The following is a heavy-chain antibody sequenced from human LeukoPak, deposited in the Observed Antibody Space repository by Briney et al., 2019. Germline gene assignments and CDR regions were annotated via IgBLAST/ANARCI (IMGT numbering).Heavy chain of an antibody. V-gene: IGHV3-7*01. Sequence: GGSLRLSCAASGFSLGDYWMNWVRQAPGKGLEWVANIKQDGNEKYFVDSVRGRFTISRDNAKNSLFLQMNSLRAEDTAVYYCARDSNYGGPPGLFDYWGQGTLVTVSS. CDR1: GFSLGDYW. CDR2: IKQDGNEK. D-gene: IGHD4-23*01. CDR3: ARDSNYGGPPGLFDY. J-gene: IGHJ4*02.